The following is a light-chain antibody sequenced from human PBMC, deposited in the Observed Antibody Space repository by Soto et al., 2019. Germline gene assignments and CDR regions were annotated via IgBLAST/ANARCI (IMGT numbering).Light chain of an antibody. CDR1: NIGSES. CDR2: YDS. J-gene: IGLJ3*02. CDR3: QVWDGSSEQQV. Sequence: SYELSQPPSVSVAPGRTATITCGGNNIGSESVHWYQQKPGQAPVLVMDYDSDRPSGIPERFSGSNSGNTATLTIIRVEAGDEADYYCQVWDGSSEQQVFGEGPSSPS. V-gene: IGLV3-21*04.